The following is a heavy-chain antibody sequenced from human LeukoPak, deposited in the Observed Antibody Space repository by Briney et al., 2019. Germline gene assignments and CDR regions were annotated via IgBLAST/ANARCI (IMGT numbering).Heavy chain of an antibody. Sequence: NPSETLSLTCNVSGGSISSSNYYWGWIRQPPGKGLEWLGSIYYSGSTYYNPSLKSRVTISVDTSRNQFSLHLSSVPAADTAVYYCARQRWSFLDAFDIWGQGTMVTVSS. J-gene: IGHJ3*02. CDR1: GGSISSSNYY. V-gene: IGHV4-39*01. D-gene: IGHD1-26*01. CDR3: ARQRWSFLDAFDI. CDR2: IYYSGST.